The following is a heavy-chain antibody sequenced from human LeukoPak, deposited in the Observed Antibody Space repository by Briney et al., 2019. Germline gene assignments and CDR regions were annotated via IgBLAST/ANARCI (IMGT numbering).Heavy chain of an antibody. D-gene: IGHD2-2*01. V-gene: IGHV5-51*01. Sequence: GESLKISCKGFGYPFATYWIGWVRQMPGKGPEWMGTIYPSDSDTRYSPSFQGHVTISPDNSITTAYLQWSSRKASDSAMYYCTRTPRLVAHAFYFDQWGRGTLVTVSS. CDR3: TRTPRLVAHAFYFDQ. CDR2: IYPSDSDT. J-gene: IGHJ4*02. CDR1: GYPFATYW.